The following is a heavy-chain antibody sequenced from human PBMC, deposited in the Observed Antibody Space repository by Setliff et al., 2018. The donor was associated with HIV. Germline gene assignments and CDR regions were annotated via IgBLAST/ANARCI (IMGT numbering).Heavy chain of an antibody. CDR1: GDSMSNSGYY. Sequence: SETLSLTCTVPGDSMSNSGYYWSWLRQSPGKGLEWIGSIYYSGTPYYSPSLNSRVTISLDMSKTQFFLRLISMTAADTAVYYCARLNDWRHTFDIWGQGITVTVSS. J-gene: IGHJ3*02. D-gene: IGHD3-9*01. V-gene: IGHV4-39*07. CDR2: IYYSGTP. CDR3: ARLNDWRHTFDI.